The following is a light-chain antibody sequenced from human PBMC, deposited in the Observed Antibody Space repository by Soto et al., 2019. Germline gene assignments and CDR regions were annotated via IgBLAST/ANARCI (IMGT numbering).Light chain of an antibody. CDR3: QQRSNWPRT. CDR1: QIIANY. J-gene: IGKJ1*01. Sequence: EIVLTQSPATLSLSPGERAILSCRASQIIANYLAWYQQKPGQAPRLLIYDASNRAAGIPARFSGSGSGTDFTLTISSLAPEDFAVYYCQQRSNWPRTFGQGTKVEIK. CDR2: DAS. V-gene: IGKV3-11*01.